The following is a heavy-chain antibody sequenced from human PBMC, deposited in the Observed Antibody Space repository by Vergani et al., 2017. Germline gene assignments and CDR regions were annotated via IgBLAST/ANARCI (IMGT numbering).Heavy chain of an antibody. CDR1: GYTFTGYY. J-gene: IGHJ4*02. V-gene: IGHV1-2*02. D-gene: IGHD6-19*01. Sequence: QVQLVQSGAEVKKPGASVKVSCKASGYTFTGYYMHWVRQAPGQGLEWMGWINPNSGGTNYAQKFQGRVTMTRDTSISTAYMELRSLRSDDTAVYYCARDDSSGGTGFDYWGQGTLVTVSS. CDR2: INPNSGGT. CDR3: ARDDSSGGTGFDY.